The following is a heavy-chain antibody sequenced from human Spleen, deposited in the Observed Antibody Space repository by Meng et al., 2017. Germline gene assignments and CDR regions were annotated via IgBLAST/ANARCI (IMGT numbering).Heavy chain of an antibody. Sequence: GESLKISCAASGFTFSSYWMSWVRQAPGKGLEWVANIKQDGSEKYYVDSVKGRFTISRDNAKNSLYLQMNSLRAEDTAVYYCARDRRITMIVVVITQKYYYGMDVWGQGTTVTVSS. D-gene: IGHD3-22*01. CDR1: GFTFSSYW. J-gene: IGHJ6*02. CDR2: IKQDGSEK. CDR3: ARDRRITMIVVVITQKYYYGMDV. V-gene: IGHV3-7*01.